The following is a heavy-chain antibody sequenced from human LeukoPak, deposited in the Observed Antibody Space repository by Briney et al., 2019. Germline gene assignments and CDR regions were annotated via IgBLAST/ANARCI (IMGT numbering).Heavy chain of an antibody. CDR1: GFTFSSYW. Sequence: GGSLRLSCAASGFTFSSYWMSWVRQAPGKGLEWVSSISSSSSYIYYADSVKGRFTISRDNAKNSLYLQMNSLRAEDTAVYYCARPLRYFDWSYDYWGQGTLVTVSS. CDR3: ARPLRYFDWSYDY. V-gene: IGHV3-21*01. CDR2: ISSSSSYI. D-gene: IGHD3-9*01. J-gene: IGHJ4*02.